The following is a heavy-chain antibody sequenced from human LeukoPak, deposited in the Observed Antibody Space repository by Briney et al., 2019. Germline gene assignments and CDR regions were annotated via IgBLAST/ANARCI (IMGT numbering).Heavy chain of an antibody. CDR1: GYSFTGYY. D-gene: IGHD4-17*01. CDR2: INPNSGGT. CDR3: ASIPAEIDYGDYVWYFDY. Sequence: ASVKVSCKASGYSFTGYYIHWVRQAPGQGLEWMGWINPNSGGTNYAQKFQGRVTMTRDTSISTAYMEVTRLRSDDTAVYYSASIPAEIDYGDYVWYFDYWGQGTLVTVSS. V-gene: IGHV1-2*02. J-gene: IGHJ4*02.